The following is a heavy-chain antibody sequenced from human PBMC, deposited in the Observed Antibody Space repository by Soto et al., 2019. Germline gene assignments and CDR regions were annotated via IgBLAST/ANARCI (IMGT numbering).Heavy chain of an antibody. D-gene: IGHD3-10*01. Sequence: PSETLSLTCAVYGGSFSGYYWSWIRQPPGKGLEWIGEINHSGSTNYNPSLKSRVTISVDTSKNQFSLKLSSVTAADTAVYYCARSYMVRGVPPLDYWGQGTLVTVSS. V-gene: IGHV4-34*01. J-gene: IGHJ4*02. CDR1: GGSFSGYY. CDR2: INHSGST. CDR3: ARSYMVRGVPPLDY.